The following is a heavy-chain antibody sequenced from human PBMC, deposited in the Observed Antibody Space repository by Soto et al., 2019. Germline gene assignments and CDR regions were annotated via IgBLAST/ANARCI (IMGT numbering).Heavy chain of an antibody. D-gene: IGHD5-12*01. CDR2: INAGNGNT. CDR1: GYIFTSYA. V-gene: IGHV1-3*01. CDR3: ARDTRGYVGYDTLYFDY. Sequence: GASVKVSCKASGYIFTSYAMHWVRQAPGQRLEWMGWINAGNGNTKYSQKFQGRVTITRDTSASTAYMELSSLKSEDTAVYYCARDTRGYVGYDTLYFDYWGQGTLVTVSS. J-gene: IGHJ4*02.